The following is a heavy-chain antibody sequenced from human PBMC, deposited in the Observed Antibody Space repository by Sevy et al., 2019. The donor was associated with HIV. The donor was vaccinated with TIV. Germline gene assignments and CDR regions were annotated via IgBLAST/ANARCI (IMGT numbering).Heavy chain of an antibody. V-gene: IGHV3-7*01. CDR1: GFTLNSYW. CDR2: IKQDGSVK. D-gene: IGHD6-13*01. CDR3: VRAIAADGSF. Sequence: GGSLRLSCVASGFTLNSYWMSWVRQAPGKGLEWAANIKQDGSVKYYVNSVKGRFTISLDNARNLLYLQMNSLRVEDTALYYCVRAIAADGSFWGQGTLVTVSS. J-gene: IGHJ4*02.